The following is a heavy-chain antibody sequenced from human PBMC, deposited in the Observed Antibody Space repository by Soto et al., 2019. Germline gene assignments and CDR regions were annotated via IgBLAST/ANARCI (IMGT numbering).Heavy chain of an antibody. D-gene: IGHD2-21*01. CDR1: GFTFSSHV. Sequence: GGSLRLSCAASGFTFSSHVMRCVRQTPGKGPEWVSSISKSGDQTFYADSVKGRFTISRDNPKNTLYLQLSTLRAEDTAVYYCAKIGVIAQWYFDFWGRGTLVTVS. V-gene: IGHV3-23*01. CDR2: ISKSGDQT. J-gene: IGHJ2*01. CDR3: AKIGVIAQWYFDF.